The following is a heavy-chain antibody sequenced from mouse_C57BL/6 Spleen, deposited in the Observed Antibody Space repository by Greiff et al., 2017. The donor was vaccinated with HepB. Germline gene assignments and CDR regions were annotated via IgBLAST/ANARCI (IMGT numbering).Heavy chain of an antibody. Sequence: EVQVVESGPGMVKPSQSLSLTCTVTGYSITSGYDWHWIRHFPGNTLEWLGYISYSGSTNYNPSLKSRISITHDTSKNHFFLKLNSVTTEDTATYYCARGGPSMDYWGQGTSVTVSS. CDR2: ISYSGST. CDR1: GYSITSGYD. V-gene: IGHV3-1*01. CDR3: ARGGPSMDY. J-gene: IGHJ4*01.